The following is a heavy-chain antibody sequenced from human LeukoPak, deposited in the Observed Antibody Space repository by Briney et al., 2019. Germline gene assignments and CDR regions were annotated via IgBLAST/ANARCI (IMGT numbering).Heavy chain of an antibody. Sequence: GASVKVSCKASGYTFTSYYMHWVRQAPGQGLEWMGIINPSGGSTSYAQKFQGRVTMTRDTSTSTVYMELSSLRSEDTAVYYCARDLGYYDSSGYYRDYWGQGTLVTVSS. D-gene: IGHD3-22*01. CDR1: GYTFTSYY. CDR3: ARDLGYYDSSGYYRDY. J-gene: IGHJ4*02. CDR2: INPSGGST. V-gene: IGHV1-46*01.